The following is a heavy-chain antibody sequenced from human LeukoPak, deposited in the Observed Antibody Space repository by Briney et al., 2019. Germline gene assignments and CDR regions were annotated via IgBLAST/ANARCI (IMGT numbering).Heavy chain of an antibody. J-gene: IGHJ4*02. Sequence: SETLSLTCTVYVDSISNYYWTWNRQPAGNGLEWIGRIYPSGSTNYNPSLKSRVTMSVDTSKNQFSLNLRSVTAADTAVYYCARAGSGWPYYFDYWGPGTLVTVSS. CDR2: IYPSGST. D-gene: IGHD6-19*01. CDR3: ARAGSGWPYYFDY. V-gene: IGHV4-4*07. CDR1: VDSISNYY.